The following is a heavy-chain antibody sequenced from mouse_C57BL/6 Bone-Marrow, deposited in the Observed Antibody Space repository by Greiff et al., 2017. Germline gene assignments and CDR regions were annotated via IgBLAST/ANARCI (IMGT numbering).Heavy chain of an antibody. V-gene: IGHV1-85*01. CDR1: GYTFTSYD. CDR2: IYPRDGST. Sequence: VQLQQSGPELVKPGASVKLSCKASGYTFTSYDLNWVKQRPGQGLEWIGWIYPRDGSTKYNEKFKGKATLTVATSSSTAYMELHSLTSEDSAVYFCARRDYYGSREYFDYWGKGTTLTVAS. J-gene: IGHJ2*01. CDR3: ARRDYYGSREYFDY. D-gene: IGHD1-1*01.